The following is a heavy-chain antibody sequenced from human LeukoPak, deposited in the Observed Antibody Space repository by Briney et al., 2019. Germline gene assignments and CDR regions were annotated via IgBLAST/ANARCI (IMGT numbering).Heavy chain of an antibody. D-gene: IGHD6-13*01. CDR2: INTYNGNT. V-gene: IGHV1-18*01. Sequence: ASVRVSCKASGYTLNKFGMSWVRQAPGQGLEWLGWINTYNGNTKLGEKFQGRVTMTTDTSTSTVYMELTSLRTDDTAVYFCARDTPQHLKRFDSWGQGTLITVSS. CDR1: GYTLNKFG. J-gene: IGHJ4*02. CDR3: ARDTPQHLKRFDS.